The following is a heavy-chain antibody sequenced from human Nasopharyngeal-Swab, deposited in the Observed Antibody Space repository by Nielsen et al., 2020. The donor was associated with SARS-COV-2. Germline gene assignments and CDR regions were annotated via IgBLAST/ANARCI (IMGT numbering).Heavy chain of an antibody. Sequence: WIRQSPGKGLEWIGSIYYSGATYYSPSLKSRLTISLDTSQNQFPRTVSSVTASDTAVYYCVRDNYYHYYMDVWGQGTTVTVSS. CDR3: VRDNYYHYYMDV. V-gene: IGHV4-39*01. J-gene: IGHJ6*03. CDR2: IYYSGAT. D-gene: IGHD2-15*01.